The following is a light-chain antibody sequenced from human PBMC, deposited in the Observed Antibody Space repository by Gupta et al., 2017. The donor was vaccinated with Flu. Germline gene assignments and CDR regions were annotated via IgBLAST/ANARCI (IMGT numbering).Light chain of an antibody. J-gene: IGKJ4*01. CDR3: QQRTNWLT. CDR2: DAS. V-gene: IGKV3-11*01. Sequence: EVVLTQSPATLSLSPGERATLSCRASRSVSRYLAWYQQKPGQAPRLLIYDASNRATGIPARFTGSGSGTDFTLTISSLEPEDFAVYYCQQRTNWLTFGGGTTVNIK. CDR1: RSVSRY.